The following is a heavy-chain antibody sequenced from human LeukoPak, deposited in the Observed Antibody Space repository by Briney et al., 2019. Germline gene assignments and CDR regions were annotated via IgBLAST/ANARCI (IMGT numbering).Heavy chain of an antibody. CDR3: ARFRRDIVVVPAVMKNQDLNYYFDY. D-gene: IGHD2-2*01. CDR1: GGSFSGYY. V-gene: IGHV4-34*01. J-gene: IGHJ4*02. CDR2: INHSGSN. Sequence: NSSETLFLTCAVYGGSFSGYYWSWIRQPPGKGLEWIGEINHSGSNNYHPPLKSRVTISVDTSKTQFSLKLRSVTAADTAVYYCARFRRDIVVVPAVMKNQDLNYYFDYWGQGTLVTVSS.